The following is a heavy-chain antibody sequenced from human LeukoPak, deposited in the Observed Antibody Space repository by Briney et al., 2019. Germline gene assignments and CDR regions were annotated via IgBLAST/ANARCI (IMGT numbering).Heavy chain of an antibody. D-gene: IGHD3-22*01. Sequence: PSETLSLTCTVSGGSISSSSYYWGWIRQPPGKGLEWIGYIYYSGSTNYNPSLKSRVTISVDTSKNQFSLKLSSVTAADTAVYYCARYDYYDSSGYYFDYWGQGTLVTVSS. CDR1: GGSISSSSYY. V-gene: IGHV4-61*05. J-gene: IGHJ4*02. CDR2: IYYSGST. CDR3: ARYDYYDSSGYYFDY.